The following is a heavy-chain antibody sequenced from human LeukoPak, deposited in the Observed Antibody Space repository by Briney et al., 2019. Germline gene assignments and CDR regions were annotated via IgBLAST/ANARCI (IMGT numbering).Heavy chain of an antibody. J-gene: IGHJ4*02. V-gene: IGHV4-31*11. CDR2: IYYSGST. Sequence: SETLSLTCAVYGGSFSGYYWSWIRQHPGKGQEWIGYIYYSGSTYYNPSLKSRVTISVDTSKNQFSLKLSSVTAADTAVYYCASESTYRYNYWGQGTLVTVSS. CDR3: ASESTYRYNY. CDR1: GGSFSGYY. D-gene: IGHD5-18*01.